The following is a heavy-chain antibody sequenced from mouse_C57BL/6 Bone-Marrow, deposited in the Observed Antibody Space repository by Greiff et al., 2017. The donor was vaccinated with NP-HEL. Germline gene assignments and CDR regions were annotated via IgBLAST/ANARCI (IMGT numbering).Heavy chain of an antibody. J-gene: IGHJ3*01. CDR1: GYTFTSYW. V-gene: IGHV1-59*01. CDR3: ARDDYDWFAY. D-gene: IGHD2-4*01. CDR2: IDPSDSYT. Sequence: QVQLQQPGAELVRPGTSVKLSCKASGYTFTSYWMHWVKQRPGQGLEWIGVIDPSDSYTNYNQKFKGKATLTVDTSSSTAYMQLSSLTSEDSAVDYCARDDYDWFAYWGQGTLVTVSA.